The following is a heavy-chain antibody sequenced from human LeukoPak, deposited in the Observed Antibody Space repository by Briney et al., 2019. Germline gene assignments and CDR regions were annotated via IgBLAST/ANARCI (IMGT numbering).Heavy chain of an antibody. J-gene: IGHJ5*02. Sequence: SETLSLTCTVSGGSISSYYWSWIRQPPGKGLEWIGYIYYSGSTNYNPSLKSRVTISVDTSKNQFSLKLSSVTAADTAVYYCARGSVVPAAILAHRHNWFDPWGQGTLVTVSS. D-gene: IGHD2-2*02. V-gene: IGHV4-59*12. CDR1: GGSISSYY. CDR2: IYYSGST. CDR3: ARGSVVPAAILAHRHNWFDP.